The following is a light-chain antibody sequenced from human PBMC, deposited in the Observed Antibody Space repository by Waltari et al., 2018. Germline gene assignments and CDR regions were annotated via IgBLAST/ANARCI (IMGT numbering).Light chain of an antibody. J-gene: IGLJ3*02. CDR3: ASWDDSLSVGV. CDR2: RNN. CDR1: ISNLGTNY. Sequence: QSVLTQPPSASGTPGQRVTISCSGSISNLGTNYVYWYQQFPGTAPKLLIQRNNQRPSGVPDGFSGSKSGTSASLASSGLRSEDEADYYCASWDDSLSVGVFGGGTKLTVL. V-gene: IGLV1-47*01.